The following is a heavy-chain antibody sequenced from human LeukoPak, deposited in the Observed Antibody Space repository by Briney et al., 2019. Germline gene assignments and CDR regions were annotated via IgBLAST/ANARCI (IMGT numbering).Heavy chain of an antibody. Sequence: GGSLRLSCAASGFTFGSIAMTWVRQAPGKRLEWVSTIRSNGGTTYNAESVKGRFTISRDNSKNTVYLELNSLRVEDTAIYYCAKGQELDDGVFDAWGQGTLVTVSS. CDR2: IRSNGGTT. V-gene: IGHV3-23*01. D-gene: IGHD1-1*01. J-gene: IGHJ4*02. CDR3: AKGQELDDGVFDA. CDR1: GFTFGSIA.